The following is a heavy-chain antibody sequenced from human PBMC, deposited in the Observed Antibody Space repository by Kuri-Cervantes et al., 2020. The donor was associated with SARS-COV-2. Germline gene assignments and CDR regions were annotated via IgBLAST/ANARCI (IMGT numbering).Heavy chain of an antibody. J-gene: IGHJ6*02. CDR1: GFTFSDHY. V-gene: IGHV3-72*01. Sequence: GESLKISCAASGFTFSDHYMDWVRQAPGKGLEWVGRTKNKANSYTTEYAASVKGRFTISRDDSKNSLYLQMNSLKTEDTAVYYCARTGLPGWYYYYGMDVWGQGTTVTVSS. CDR2: TKNKANSYTT. CDR3: ARTGLPGWYYYYGMDV. D-gene: IGHD2-15*01.